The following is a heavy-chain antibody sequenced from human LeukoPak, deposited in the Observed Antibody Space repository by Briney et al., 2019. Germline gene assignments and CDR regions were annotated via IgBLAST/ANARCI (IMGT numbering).Heavy chain of an antibody. D-gene: IGHD6-13*01. CDR2: MSNSGHT. CDR1: GGSVSSGSYY. J-gene: IGHJ4*02. CDR3: ARVSVAGTGPDY. V-gene: IGHV4-61*01. Sequence: ESSETLSLTCTVSGGSVSSGSYYWSWIRQPPGKGLEWIGFMSNSGHTDSSPSLKSRVTISLDTSKSQFSLKLNSVTAADTAFYYCARVSVAGTGPDYWGQGTLVTVSS.